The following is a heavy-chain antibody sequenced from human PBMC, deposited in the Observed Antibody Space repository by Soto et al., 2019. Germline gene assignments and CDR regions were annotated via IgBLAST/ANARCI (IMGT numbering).Heavy chain of an antibody. V-gene: IGHV3-23*01. CDR1: GFTVSNYA. CDR2: LNGSGGST. J-gene: IGHJ4*02. CDR3: ARGFSAGKGSPPHY. Sequence: GGSLRLSCTYSGFTVSNYAMTFFRHAPGKGLEWVSGLNGSGGSTSSADSVKGRFAISRDNFKNTLYLQMNSLRDGDTAVYYCARGFSAGKGSPPHYWGQGTLVTVSS. D-gene: IGHD3-10*01.